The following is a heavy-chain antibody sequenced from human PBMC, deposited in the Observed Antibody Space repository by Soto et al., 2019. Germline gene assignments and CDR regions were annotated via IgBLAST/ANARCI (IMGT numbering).Heavy chain of an antibody. Sequence: ASVKVSCKASGFSFTSYGITWVRQAPGQGLEWVGWISAYNGDSNYAQNLQGRVTMTTDSSTSTAYMELRSLRSDDTAVYFCARGGGNDFYFYGMNIWGQGTTVTSP. D-gene: IGHD1-1*01. CDR1: GFSFTSYG. V-gene: IGHV1-18*01. CDR3: ARGGGNDFYFYGMNI. J-gene: IGHJ6*02. CDR2: ISAYNGDS.